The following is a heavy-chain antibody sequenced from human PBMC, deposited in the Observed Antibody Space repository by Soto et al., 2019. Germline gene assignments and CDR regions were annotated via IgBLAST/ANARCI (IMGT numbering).Heavy chain of an antibody. V-gene: IGHV5-51*01. D-gene: IGHD1-26*01. CDR2: IYPGDSDT. CDR3: YSGSNAYYYGLDG. J-gene: IGHJ6*04. CDR1: GYSFTSYW. Sequence: VESLKISCKGSGYSFTSYWIGWLRQMPGKGLEWMGIIYPGDSDTRYSPSFQGQVTISADKSISTSYLHWSSPNASDTAMYYCYSGSNAYYYGLDGWGKLTRVTVSS.